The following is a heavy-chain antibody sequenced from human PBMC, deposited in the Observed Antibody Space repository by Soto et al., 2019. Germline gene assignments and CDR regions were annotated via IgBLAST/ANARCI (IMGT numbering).Heavy chain of an antibody. CDR1: GFPFSPYT. Sequence: QVQLVESGGGVVQPGRSLRLSCPASGFPFSPYTMHWVRQVPGKGLEWVAVISYDGNNEYYADSVKGRFTISRDNSKNTVYLQMNSLRAEDTAVYYCARGGGFCGGDCYKGGIDYWGQGTLVTVSS. D-gene: IGHD2-21*02. J-gene: IGHJ4*02. V-gene: IGHV3-30-3*01. CDR3: ARGGGFCGGDCYKGGIDY. CDR2: ISYDGNNE.